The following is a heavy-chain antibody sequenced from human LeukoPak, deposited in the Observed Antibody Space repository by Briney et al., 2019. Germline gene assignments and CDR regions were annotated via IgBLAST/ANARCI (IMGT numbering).Heavy chain of an antibody. CDR2: IYYSGST. Sequence: PSETLSLTCTVSGGSISSYYWSWIRQPPGKGLEWIGYIYYSGSTNYNPSLKSRVTISVDTSKNQFSLKLTSVTAADTAVYYCARAPRDWGQGTLVTVSS. CDR3: ARAPRD. J-gene: IGHJ4*02. CDR1: GGSISSYY. V-gene: IGHV4-59*08.